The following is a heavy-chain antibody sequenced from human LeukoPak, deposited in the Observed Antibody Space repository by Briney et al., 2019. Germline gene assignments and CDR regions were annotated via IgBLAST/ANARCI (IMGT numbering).Heavy chain of an antibody. J-gene: IGHJ4*02. D-gene: IGHD6-19*01. Sequence: PGGSLRLSCAASGFTFSSYWMSWVRQAPGKGLEWVANIKQDGSEKYYVDSVKGRFTISRDNAKNSLYLQMNSLRAEDTAVYYCARDATTGYSSGWYDYWGQGTLVTASS. CDR3: ARDATTGYSSGWYDY. CDR2: IKQDGSEK. V-gene: IGHV3-7*01. CDR1: GFTFSSYW.